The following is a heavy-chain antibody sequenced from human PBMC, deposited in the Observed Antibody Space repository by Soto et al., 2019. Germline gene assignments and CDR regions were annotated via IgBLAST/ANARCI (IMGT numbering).Heavy chain of an antibody. D-gene: IGHD3-22*01. Sequence: QVQLVQSGADVKKPGSSVQVSCKASGGTFNNYAISWVRQAPGQGLEWMGGIVPIFGTPKYAQKCQGRVTITADKSTNIDYMELGSLRSEDTAVYFCARDHYDSTGHDKYYYYGMEVWGQGTTVTVSS. CDR2: IVPIFGTP. J-gene: IGHJ6*02. V-gene: IGHV1-69*06. CDR3: ARDHYDSTGHDKYYYYGMEV. CDR1: GGTFNNYA.